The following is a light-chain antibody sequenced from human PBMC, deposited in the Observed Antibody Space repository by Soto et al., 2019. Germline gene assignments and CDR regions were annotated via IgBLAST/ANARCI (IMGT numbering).Light chain of an antibody. Sequence: EIVLTQSPVTLSLSPGEIATLSCSASQSVGSNLAWYQQKPGQTPRVLIYGASTRAIGIPARFSGSGFGTEFTLTISSLQSEDFVVYYCQQYSNWPLLSFGGGTKVDIK. CDR3: QQYSNWPLLS. CDR2: GAS. CDR1: QSVGSN. J-gene: IGKJ4*01. V-gene: IGKV3-15*01.